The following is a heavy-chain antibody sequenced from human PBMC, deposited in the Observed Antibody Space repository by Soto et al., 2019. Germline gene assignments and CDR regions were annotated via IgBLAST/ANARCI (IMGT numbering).Heavy chain of an antibody. J-gene: IGHJ5*02. CDR3: ARQNSYYDILTGYYKPNWFDP. CDR2: IYYSGST. D-gene: IGHD3-9*01. V-gene: IGHV4-59*01. Sequence: SETLSLTCTVSGGSISSYYWSWIRQPPGKGLEWIGYIYYSGSTNYNPSLKSRVTISVDTSKNQFSLKLSSVTAADTAVYYCARQNSYYDILTGYYKPNWFDPWGQGTLVTV. CDR1: GGSISSYY.